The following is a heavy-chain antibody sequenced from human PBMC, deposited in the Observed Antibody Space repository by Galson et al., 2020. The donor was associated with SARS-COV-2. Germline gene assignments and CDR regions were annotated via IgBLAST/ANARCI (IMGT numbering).Heavy chain of an antibody. D-gene: IGHD6-19*01. CDR1: VGSSSGYY. J-gene: IGHJ4*02. CDR3: AREYGSGWVYFDY. V-gene: IGHV4-34*01. Sequence: SETLSLTCAVYVGSSSGYYWSWIRQPPGKGLEWIGEINHSENTNYSPSLKSRVTISVDTSKNQFSLNLTSVTAADTAVYYCAREYGSGWVYFDYWGQGTLVTVSS. CDR2: INHSENT.